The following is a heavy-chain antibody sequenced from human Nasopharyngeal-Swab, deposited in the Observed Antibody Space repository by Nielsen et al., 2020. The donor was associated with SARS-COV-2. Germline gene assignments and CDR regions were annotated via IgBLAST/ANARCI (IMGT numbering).Heavy chain of an antibody. J-gene: IGHJ3*02. CDR1: GFTFSSYW. V-gene: IGHV3-7*01. Sequence: GGSLRLSCAASGFTFSSYWMSWVRQAPGKGLEWVANIKQDGSEKYYVDSVKGRFTISRDNAKNSLYLQMNSLRAEDTAVYYCARHKVGSTMVRDDAFDIWGQGTMVTVSS. CDR3: ARHKVGSTMVRDDAFDI. D-gene: IGHD3-10*01. CDR2: IKQDGSEK.